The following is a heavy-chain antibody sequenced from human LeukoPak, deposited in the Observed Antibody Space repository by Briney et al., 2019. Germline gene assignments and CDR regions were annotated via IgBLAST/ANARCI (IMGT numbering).Heavy chain of an antibody. D-gene: IGHD5-12*01. CDR1: RGTFSTYA. CDR3: ARGGSGYGRVGTRAWYFDY. Sequence: SVKVSCKASRGTFSTYAISWVRQAPGQGLEWMGGIIPIFGTANYAQKFQGRVTITADESTSTAYMELSSLRSEDTAVYYCARGGSGYGRVGTRAWYFDYWGQGTLVTVSS. J-gene: IGHJ4*02. V-gene: IGHV1-69*13. CDR2: IIPIFGTA.